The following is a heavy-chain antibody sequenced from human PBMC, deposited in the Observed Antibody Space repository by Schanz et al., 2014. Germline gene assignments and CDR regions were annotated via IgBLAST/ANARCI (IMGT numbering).Heavy chain of an antibody. J-gene: IGHJ4*02. Sequence: QVQLQESGPGLVKPSQTLSLTCTVSGGSVSSGGDYWSWIRQHPGKGLEWIGEINQSGTTNYNPSLKSRVTISVDTSKNQFSLKLRSVTAADTAVYYCARGGYGSGSYREFDYWGQGTLVTVSS. D-gene: IGHD3-10*01. CDR3: ARGGYGSGSYREFDY. V-gene: IGHV4-31*03. CDR1: GGSVSSGGDY. CDR2: INQSGTT.